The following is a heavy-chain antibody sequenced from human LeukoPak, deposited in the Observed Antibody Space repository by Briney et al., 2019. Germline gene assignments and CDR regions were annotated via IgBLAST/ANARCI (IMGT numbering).Heavy chain of an antibody. CDR1: GFIFSNYG. V-gene: IGHV3-7*01. D-gene: IGHD6-13*01. J-gene: IGHJ4*02. CDR3: AREAAAGGLFDY. CDR2: IKQDGSEK. Sequence: PGGSLRLSCAASGFIFSNYGMHWVRQAPGKGLEWVANIKQDGSEKYYVDSVKGRFTISRDNAKNSLYLQMNSLRAEDTAVYYCAREAAAGGLFDYWGQGTLVTVSS.